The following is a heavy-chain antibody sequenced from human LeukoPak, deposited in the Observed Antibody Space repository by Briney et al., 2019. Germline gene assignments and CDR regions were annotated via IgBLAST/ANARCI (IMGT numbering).Heavy chain of an antibody. V-gene: IGHV3-23*01. D-gene: IGHD2-21*01. J-gene: IGHJ4*02. Sequence: GGSLRLSCVASGFTFSTYTMTWVRQAPGKGLEWVSSIRPGESGGGTFYADSVRGRFIISRENFRNTLYLQMDRLRADDTAVYFCAKGLAWNCGTCPLDVAYWGQGTLVTVSS. CDR1: GFTFSTYT. CDR2: IRPGESGGGT. CDR3: AKGLAWNCGTCPLDVAY.